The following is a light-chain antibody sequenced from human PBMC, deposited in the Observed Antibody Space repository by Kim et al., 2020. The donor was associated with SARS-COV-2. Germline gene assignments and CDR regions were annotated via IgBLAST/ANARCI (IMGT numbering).Light chain of an antibody. Sequence: SYELTQPSSVSVSPGQTARITCSGDVLAKRSARWFQQKSGQAPILLIYKDSQRPSGIPQRFSGSSSGTTVTLTISGAQVEDEADYYCYSATDTKGIFGTGTQLTVL. CDR2: KDS. CDR1: VLAKRS. V-gene: IGLV3-27*01. CDR3: YSATDTKGI. J-gene: IGLJ1*01.